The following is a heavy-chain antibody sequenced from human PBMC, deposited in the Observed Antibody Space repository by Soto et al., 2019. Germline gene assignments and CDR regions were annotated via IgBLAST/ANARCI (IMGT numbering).Heavy chain of an antibody. CDR3: ARGGGTYYYDSSGYPRPYYYYGMDV. V-gene: IGHV1-8*01. CDR2: MNPNSGNT. J-gene: IGHJ6*02. Sequence: ASVKVSCKASGYTFTSYDINWVRQATGQGLEWMGWMNPNSGNTGYAQKFQGRVTMTRNTSISTAYMELSSLRSEDTAVYYCARGGGTYYYDSSGYPRPYYYYGMDVWGQGTTVTVSS. D-gene: IGHD3-22*01. CDR1: GYTFTSYD.